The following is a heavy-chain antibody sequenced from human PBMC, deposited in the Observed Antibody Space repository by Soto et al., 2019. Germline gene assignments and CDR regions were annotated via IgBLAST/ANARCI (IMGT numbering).Heavy chain of an antibody. J-gene: IGHJ6*02. Sequence: PGGSLRLSCAASGFSFTRYGFHWVRQAPGKGLEWVAAIWHDGSKEYYVESVKGRFTVARDNSKSTVYLQMNSLRAEHTAVYYCERDLEQEDIVVVTAAINYYYGMDVWGQGTTVTVS. CDR2: IWHDGSKE. V-gene: IGHV3-33*01. CDR3: ERDLEQEDIVVVTAAINYYYGMDV. D-gene: IGHD2-2*01. CDR1: GFSFTRYG.